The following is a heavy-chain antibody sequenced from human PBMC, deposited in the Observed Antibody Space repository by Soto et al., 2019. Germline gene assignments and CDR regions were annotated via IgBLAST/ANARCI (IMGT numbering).Heavy chain of an antibody. CDR2: ISYDGSNK. CDR1: GFTFSSYA. D-gene: IGHD3-22*01. Sequence: QVQLVESGGGVVQPGRSLRLSCAASGFTFSSYAMHWVRQAPGKGLEWVAVISYDGSNKYYADSVKGRFTISRDNSKNTLYLQMNSLRAEDTAVYYCASEHREYDSSGYYYWGQGTLVTVSS. J-gene: IGHJ4*02. V-gene: IGHV3-30-3*01. CDR3: ASEHREYDSSGYYY.